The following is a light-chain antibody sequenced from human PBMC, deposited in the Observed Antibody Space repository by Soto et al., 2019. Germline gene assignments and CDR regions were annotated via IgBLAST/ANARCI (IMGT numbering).Light chain of an antibody. J-gene: IGLJ2*01. Sequence: QSALTQPASVSGSPGQSITISCTGTSSDVGAYNYVSWYQQYPGKAPKVIIFEVRKRPSGVSNRFSGSKSGDTASLTISGLQAEDEADYYCSSYAGSDFLVFGGGTKLTVL. CDR3: SSYAGSDFLV. CDR1: SSDVGAYNY. CDR2: EVR. V-gene: IGLV2-14*01.